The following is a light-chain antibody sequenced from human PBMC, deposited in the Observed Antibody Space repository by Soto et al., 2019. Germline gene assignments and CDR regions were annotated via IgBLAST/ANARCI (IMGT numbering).Light chain of an antibody. CDR2: GAS. V-gene: IGKV3-15*01. CDR3: QQYNNGPPT. CDR1: QSVSSS. Sequence: EIVMTQSPATLSVSPGERATLSCRASQSVSSSLAWYQQKPGQAPRLLIYGASTRATGIPARFSGSGSGTEFTLTISSLQSEDFAVYYCQQYNNGPPTFGQGTKLEIK. J-gene: IGKJ2*01.